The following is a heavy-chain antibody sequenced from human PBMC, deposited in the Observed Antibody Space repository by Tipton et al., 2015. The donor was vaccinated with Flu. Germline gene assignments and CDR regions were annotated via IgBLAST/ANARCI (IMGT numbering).Heavy chain of an antibody. CDR1: GGSVSSGSYY. D-gene: IGHD3-10*01. CDR2: VYASGTT. V-gene: IGHV4-61*02. CDR3: AREYMVRALLDS. Sequence: LRLSCTVSGGSVSSGSYYWTWIRQPAGKGLEWIGRVYASGTTNNNPSLKSRVTLSVDTSRNQFSLKLRSVTAADTGVYYCAREYMVRALLDSWGRGALVTVSS. J-gene: IGHJ2*01.